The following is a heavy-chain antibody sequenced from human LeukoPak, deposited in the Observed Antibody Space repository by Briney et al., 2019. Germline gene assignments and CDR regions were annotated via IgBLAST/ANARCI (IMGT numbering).Heavy chain of an antibody. Sequence: SETLSLTCAVYGGSFSGYYWSWIRQPPGKGLEWIGEINHSGSTNYNPSLKSRVTISVDTSKNQFSLKLSSVTAADTAVYYCARSTVATADYWGQGTLVTVPS. J-gene: IGHJ4*02. CDR3: ARSTVATADY. V-gene: IGHV4-34*01. D-gene: IGHD4-17*01. CDR1: GGSFSGYY. CDR2: INHSGST.